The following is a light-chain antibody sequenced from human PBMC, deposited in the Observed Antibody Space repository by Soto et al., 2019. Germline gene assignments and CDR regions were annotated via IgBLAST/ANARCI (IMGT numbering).Light chain of an antibody. CDR3: TSYTSSSTTV. CDR2: DVT. CDR1: SSDVRGYNS. Sequence: QSVLTQPASVSGSPGQSITISCTGTSSDVRGYNSVSWYRQYPGKAPKLIIFDVTDRPSGISTRFSGSKSGNTASLTISGLQAEDEAVFYCTSYTSSSTTVFGTGTKLTVL. V-gene: IGLV2-14*01. J-gene: IGLJ1*01.